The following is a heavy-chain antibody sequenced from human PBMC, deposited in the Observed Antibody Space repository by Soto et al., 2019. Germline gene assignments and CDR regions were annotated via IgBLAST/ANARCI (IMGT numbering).Heavy chain of an antibody. Sequence: SETLSLTCTVSGGSISSYYWSWIRQPPGKGLEWIGYIYYSGSTNYNPSLKSRVTISVDTSKNQFSLKLSSVTAADTAVYYCARGPGVEYYDSSLYYFAYWGQGTLVTVSS. CDR2: IYYSGST. CDR1: GGSISSYY. J-gene: IGHJ4*02. D-gene: IGHD3-22*01. CDR3: ARGPGVEYYDSSLYYFAY. V-gene: IGHV4-59*01.